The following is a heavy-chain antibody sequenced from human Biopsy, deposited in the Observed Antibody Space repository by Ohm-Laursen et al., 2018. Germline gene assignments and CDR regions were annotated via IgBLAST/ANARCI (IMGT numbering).Heavy chain of an antibody. V-gene: IGHV3-9*01. Sequence: SLRLSCAATGFIFDDYAMHWVRQAPGKGLEWVSGISWNSVGIGYADSVKGRFTISRDDAKNFLYLEMNNLRPEDTALYYCAKIHCSGGSCYPNAFDMWGHGTRVTVS. CDR1: GFIFDDYA. J-gene: IGHJ3*02. CDR3: AKIHCSGGSCYPNAFDM. D-gene: IGHD2-15*01. CDR2: ISWNSVGI.